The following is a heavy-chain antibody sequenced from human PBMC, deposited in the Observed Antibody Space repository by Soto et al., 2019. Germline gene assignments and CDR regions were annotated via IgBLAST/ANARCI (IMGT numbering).Heavy chain of an antibody. D-gene: IGHD2-2*03. CDR3: ANRWMH. CDR1: GFTFSNYD. Sequence: EMQLLESGGGLVQPGGSLRLSCAASGFTFSNYDMTWVRQAPGKGPEWVSTISGSGDRTFYADSVKGRFTISRDNSKNTLYLQMNSLRGEDTAVYYCANRWMHWGQGTLVTVSS. CDR2: ISGSGDRT. V-gene: IGHV3-23*01. J-gene: IGHJ4*02.